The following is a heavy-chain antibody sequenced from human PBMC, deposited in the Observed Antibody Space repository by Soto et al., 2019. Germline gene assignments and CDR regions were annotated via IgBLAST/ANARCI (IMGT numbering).Heavy chain of an antibody. D-gene: IGHD6-13*01. J-gene: IGHJ6*02. V-gene: IGHV1-69*04. CDR2: IIPILGIA. Sequence: SVKVSCKASGGTFSSYTISWVRQAPGRGLEWMGRIIPILGIANYAQKFQGRVTITADKSTSTAYMELSSLRSEDTAVYYCAKDYTISSTWTRGSMDVWGQGTTGTVSS. CDR3: AKDYTISSTWTRGSMDV. CDR1: GGTFSSYT.